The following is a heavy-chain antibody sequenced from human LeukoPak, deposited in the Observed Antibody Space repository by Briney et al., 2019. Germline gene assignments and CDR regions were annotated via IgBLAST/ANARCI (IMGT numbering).Heavy chain of an antibody. Sequence: GGSLRLSCAASGFTFTKYWMHWVRQVPRKGLIWVSRINNEGNDTNYADSVKGRFTISRDNAKDTLYLQMNSLRAEDTAVYYCARGIYGNFDYWGQGSLVTVSS. D-gene: IGHD3-10*01. J-gene: IGHJ4*02. V-gene: IGHV3-74*01. CDR1: GFTFTKYW. CDR3: ARGIYGNFDY. CDR2: INNEGNDT.